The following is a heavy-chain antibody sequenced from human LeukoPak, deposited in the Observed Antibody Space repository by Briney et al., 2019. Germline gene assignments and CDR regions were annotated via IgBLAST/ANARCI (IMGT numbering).Heavy chain of an antibody. CDR2: IFPGGSDT. J-gene: IGHJ4*02. Sequence: PGESLKISCKGSGYSFTNYWIGWVRQMPGKGLEWMGIIFPGGSDTKYSPSFQGQVTISADKSISTAYLQWRSLKASDTAMYYCAIRSTAVYSSGSYYNDPTFDYWGQGTLVTVSS. CDR3: AIRSTAVYSSGSYYNDPTFDY. V-gene: IGHV5-51*01. D-gene: IGHD3-10*01. CDR1: GYSFTNYW.